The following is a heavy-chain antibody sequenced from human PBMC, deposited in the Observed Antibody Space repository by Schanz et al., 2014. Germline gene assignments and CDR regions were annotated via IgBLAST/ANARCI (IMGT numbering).Heavy chain of an antibody. J-gene: IGHJ4*02. CDR1: GFNFHNYD. V-gene: IGHV1-8*01. CDR3: ARGNGGEGANNYFDY. Sequence: QVQLVQSGAEVKKPGASVKVSCTASGFNFHNYDINWVRQATGQGLEWMGWMNTKTGKTDHAQKFQGRVSMTWDTSTSAANLDLSRLRSEDTGVYSCARGNGGEGANNYFDYWGQGTLVAVSS. D-gene: IGHD2-8*01. CDR2: MNTKTGKT.